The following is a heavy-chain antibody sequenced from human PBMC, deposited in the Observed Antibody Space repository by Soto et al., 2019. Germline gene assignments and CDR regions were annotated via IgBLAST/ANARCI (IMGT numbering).Heavy chain of an antibody. CDR3: ARNSGGIGYCSSTSCYYYYGMDV. CDR1: GFTFSSYS. Sequence: GGSLRLSCAASGFTFSSYSMNWVRQAPGKGLEWVSYISSSSSTIYYADSVKGRFTISRDNAKNSLYLQMNSLRAEDTAVYYCARNSGGIGYCSSTSCYYYYGMDVWGQGTTVTVSS. D-gene: IGHD2-2*01. V-gene: IGHV3-48*04. J-gene: IGHJ6*02. CDR2: ISSSSSTI.